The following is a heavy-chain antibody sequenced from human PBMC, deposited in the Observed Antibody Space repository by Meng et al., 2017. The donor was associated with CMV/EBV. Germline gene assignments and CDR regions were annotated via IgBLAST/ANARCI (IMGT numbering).Heavy chain of an antibody. CDR1: GFTVSSNY. J-gene: IGHJ4*02. CDR3: ARDHSGPLSH. D-gene: IGHD1-1*01. Sequence: VQQVQSGGGLVQPGGSLRLSFAAPGFTVSSNYMSWVRQAPGKGLEWVSVIYSGGSTYYADSVKGRFTISRDNSKNTLYLQMNSLRAEDTAVYYCARDHSGPLSHWGQGTLVTVSS. CDR2: IYSGGST. V-gene: IGHV3-66*01.